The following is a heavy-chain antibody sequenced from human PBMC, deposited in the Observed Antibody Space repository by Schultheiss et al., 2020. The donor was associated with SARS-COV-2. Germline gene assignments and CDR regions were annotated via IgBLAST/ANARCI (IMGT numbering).Heavy chain of an antibody. CDR2: IIPIFGTA. J-gene: IGHJ3*02. Sequence: SVKVSCKASGGTFSSYAISWVRQAPGQGLEWMGGIIPIFGTANYAQKFQGRVTITADESTSTAYMELSSLRSEDTAVYYCAREPSAMYSSGRQGAFDIWGQGTTVTVSS. CDR1: GGTFSSYA. D-gene: IGHD6-19*01. V-gene: IGHV1-69*13. CDR3: AREPSAMYSSGRQGAFDI.